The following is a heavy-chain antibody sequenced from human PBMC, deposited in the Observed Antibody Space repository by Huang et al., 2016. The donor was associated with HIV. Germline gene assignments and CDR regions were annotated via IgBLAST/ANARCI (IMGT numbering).Heavy chain of an antibody. V-gene: IGHV1-69*13. D-gene: IGHD3-22*01. Sequence: QVQLVQSGAEVKKPGSSVKVSCKASGGTFSSYAISWVRQAPGQGLEWMGGNIPIFGTANYAQKFQGRVTITADESTSTAYMELSSLRSEDTAVYYCARARGYYDSSVSYYFDYWGQGTLFTVSS. CDR2: NIPIFGTA. J-gene: IGHJ4*02. CDR1: GGTFSSYA. CDR3: ARARGYYDSSVSYYFDY.